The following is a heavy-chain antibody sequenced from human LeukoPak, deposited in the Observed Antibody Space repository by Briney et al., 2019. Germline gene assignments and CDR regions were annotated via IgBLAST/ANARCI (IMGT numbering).Heavy chain of an antibody. D-gene: IGHD6-13*01. V-gene: IGHV4-34*01. CDR2: INHSGST. Sequence: SETLSLTCAVSGGSFSGYYWSWIRQPPGKGLEWIGEINHSGSTNYNPSLKSRVTISVDTSKNQFSLKLSSVTAADTAVYYYVCSRDPDAFDIWGQGTMVTVSS. J-gene: IGHJ3*02. CDR3: VCSRDPDAFDI. CDR1: GGSFSGYY.